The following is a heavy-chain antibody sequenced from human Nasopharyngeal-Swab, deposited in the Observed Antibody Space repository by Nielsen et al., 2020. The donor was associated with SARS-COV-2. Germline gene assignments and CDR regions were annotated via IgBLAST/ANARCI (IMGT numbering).Heavy chain of an antibody. Sequence: GGSLRLSCAASGLTFRNAWMNWVRQVRGRGLEWVGRIKSKTDGGATDYAAPVKGRFSISRDDSKNTIYVQMNSLKTEDTAVYYCTTYYGDSHSYFYYHAMDVWGQGTTVTVSS. CDR1: GLTFRNAW. CDR2: IKSKTDGGAT. J-gene: IGHJ6*02. V-gene: IGHV3-15*01. D-gene: IGHD4-17*01. CDR3: TTYYGDSHSYFYYHAMDV.